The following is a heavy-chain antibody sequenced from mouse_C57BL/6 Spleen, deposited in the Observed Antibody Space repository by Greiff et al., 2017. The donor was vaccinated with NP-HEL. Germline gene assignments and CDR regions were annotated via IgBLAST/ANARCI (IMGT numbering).Heavy chain of an antibody. D-gene: IGHD4-1*02. CDR1: GYTFTSYW. CDR3: ASDQLGRTWYFDV. V-gene: IGHV1-52*01. J-gene: IGHJ1*03. Sequence: VKLQQPGAELVRPGSSVKLSCKASGYTFTSYWMHWVKQRPIQGLEWIGNIDPSDSETHYNQKFKDKATLTVDKSSSTAYMQLSSLTSEDSAVYYCASDQLGRTWYFDVWGTGTTVTVSS. CDR2: IDPSDSET.